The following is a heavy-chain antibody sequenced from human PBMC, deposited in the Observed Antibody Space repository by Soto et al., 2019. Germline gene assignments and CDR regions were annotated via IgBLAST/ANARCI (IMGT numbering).Heavy chain of an antibody. CDR1: GGTFSSYA. J-gene: IGHJ4*02. CDR2: IIPIFGTA. V-gene: IGHV1-69*13. CDR3: ASGGAGSGPFTWELPDH. D-gene: IGHD1-26*01. Sequence: GASVKVSCKASGGTFSSYAISWVRQAPGQGLEWMGGIIPIFGTANYAQKFQGRVTITADESINTAYMRMSSLRSEDTAMYYCASGGAGSGPFTWELPDHWGQGTRVTVSS.